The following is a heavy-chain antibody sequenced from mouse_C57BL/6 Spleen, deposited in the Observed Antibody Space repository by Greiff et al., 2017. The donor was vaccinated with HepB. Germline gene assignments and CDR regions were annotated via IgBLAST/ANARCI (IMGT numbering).Heavy chain of an antibody. CDR3: AEGAWFAY. Sequence: LQESGAELARPGASVKLSCKASGYTFTSYGISWVKQRTGQGLEWIGEIYPRSGNTYYNEKFKGKATLTADKSSSTAYMELRSLTSEDSAVYFCAEGAWFAYWGQGTLVTVSA. V-gene: IGHV1-81*01. J-gene: IGHJ3*01. CDR2: IYPRSGNT. CDR1: GYTFTSYG.